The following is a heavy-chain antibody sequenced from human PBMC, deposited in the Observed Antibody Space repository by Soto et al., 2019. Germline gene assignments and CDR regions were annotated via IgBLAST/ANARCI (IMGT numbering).Heavy chain of an antibody. D-gene: IGHD2-15*01. CDR2: ISGYNGNT. CDR3: ARDWGWLQVGYSFDY. CDR1: GYTFTSYG. Sequence: QVQVVQSGAEVKKPGASVKVSCKASGYTFTSYGMSWVRQAPGQGLEWMGWISGYNGNTNYAQKLQGRVTMTTDTSTSTAYMELRSLRSDDTAVYYCARDWGWLQVGYSFDYWGQGTLVTVSS. V-gene: IGHV1-18*01. J-gene: IGHJ4*02.